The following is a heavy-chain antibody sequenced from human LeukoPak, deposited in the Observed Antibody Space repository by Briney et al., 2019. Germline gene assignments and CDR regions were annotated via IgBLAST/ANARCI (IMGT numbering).Heavy chain of an antibody. Sequence: GASVKVSCKASGYTFTGYYMHWVRQAPGQGLEWMGWINPNSGGTNYAQKFQGRVTMTRDTSTSTAYMELRSLRSDDTAVYYCARVELLSGLGYYYGSGSYYNSNWFDPWGQGTLVTVSS. V-gene: IGHV1-2*02. CDR2: INPNSGGT. D-gene: IGHD3-10*01. CDR1: GYTFTGYY. CDR3: ARVELLSGLGYYYGSGSYYNSNWFDP. J-gene: IGHJ5*02.